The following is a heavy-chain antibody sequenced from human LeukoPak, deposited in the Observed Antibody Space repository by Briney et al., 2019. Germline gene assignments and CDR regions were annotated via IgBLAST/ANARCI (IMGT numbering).Heavy chain of an antibody. CDR2: IYYSGST. CDR1: GGSISSHY. D-gene: IGHD6-13*01. Sequence: SETLSLTCTVSGGSISSHYWSWIRQPPGKGLEWIGYIYYSGSTNYNPSLKSRVTISVDTSKNQFSLKLSSVTAADTAVYYCAGAPPPVFSRRVDAFDIWGQGTMVTVSS. J-gene: IGHJ3*02. CDR3: AGAPPPVFSRRVDAFDI. V-gene: IGHV4-59*11.